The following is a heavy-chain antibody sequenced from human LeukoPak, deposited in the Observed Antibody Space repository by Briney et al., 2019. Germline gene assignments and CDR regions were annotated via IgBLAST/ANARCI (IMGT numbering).Heavy chain of an antibody. CDR3: ARDLGLRGST. Sequence: GGSLRLSCAASGFTFSDSWMHWVRQTPGKGLVWVSRMYGDMSEISYADSVKGRFTISRDNAKNTVYLQMNSLRGEDTAVYYCARDLGLRGSTWGQGTLVTVSS. J-gene: IGHJ5*02. CDR1: GFTFSDSW. V-gene: IGHV3-74*01. CDR2: MYGDMSEI. D-gene: IGHD4-23*01.